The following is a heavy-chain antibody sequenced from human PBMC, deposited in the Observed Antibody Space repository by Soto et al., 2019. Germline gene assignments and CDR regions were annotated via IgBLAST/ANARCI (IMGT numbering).Heavy chain of an antibody. CDR1: GFTFSSYA. CDR3: AKDKAMIVVVITNFDY. CDR2: ISGSGGST. D-gene: IGHD3-22*01. J-gene: IGHJ4*02. V-gene: IGHV3-23*01. Sequence: PGGSLRLSCAASGFTFSSYAMSWVRQAPGKGLEWVSAISGSGGSTYYADSVKGRFTISRDNSKNTLYLQMNSLRAEDTAVYYCAKDKAMIVVVITNFDYWGQGTLVTVSS.